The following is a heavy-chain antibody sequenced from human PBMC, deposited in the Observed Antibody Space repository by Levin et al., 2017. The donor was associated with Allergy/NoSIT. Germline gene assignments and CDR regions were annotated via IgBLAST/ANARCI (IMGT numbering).Heavy chain of an antibody. CDR1: GFPFDDYA. V-gene: IGHV3-9*01. J-gene: IGHJ6*02. CDR2: ISWNSGDI. D-gene: IGHD5-18*01. Sequence: LSLTCAASGFPFDDYAMHWVRQTPGRGPEWVSVISWNSGDIAYADSVKGRFTISRDKSKSSLYLQMNSLRAEDTALYYCAKDIATWIQLWISFSMDVWGQGTTVTVSS. CDR3: AKDIATWIQLWISFSMDV.